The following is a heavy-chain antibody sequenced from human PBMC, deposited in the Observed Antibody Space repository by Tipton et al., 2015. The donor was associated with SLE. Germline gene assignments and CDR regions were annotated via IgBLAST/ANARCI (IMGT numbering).Heavy chain of an antibody. CDR2: IYYSGST. D-gene: IGHD4-23*01. J-gene: IGHJ4*02. CDR1: GGSISSSSYY. Sequence: TLSLTCTVSGGSISSSSYYWGWIRQPPGKGLEWIGSIYYSGSTYYNPSLKSRVTISVDTSKNQFSLKLSSVTAADTAVYYCARDLTLDYWGQGTLVTVSS. V-gene: IGHV4-39*07. CDR3: ARDLTLDY.